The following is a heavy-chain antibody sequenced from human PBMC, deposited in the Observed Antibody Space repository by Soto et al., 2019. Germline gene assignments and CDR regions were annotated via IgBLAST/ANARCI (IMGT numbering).Heavy chain of an antibody. Sequence: GASVKVSCKASGYTFTSYGISWVRQAPGQGLEWMGWISAYNGNTNYAQKLQGRVTMTTDTSTSTAYMELRSLRSDDTAVYYCASGYYDILTGYEGGYYGMDVWGQGTTVTVSS. CDR2: ISAYNGNT. CDR3: ASGYYDILTGYEGGYYGMDV. D-gene: IGHD3-9*01. V-gene: IGHV1-18*01. J-gene: IGHJ6*02. CDR1: GYTFTSYG.